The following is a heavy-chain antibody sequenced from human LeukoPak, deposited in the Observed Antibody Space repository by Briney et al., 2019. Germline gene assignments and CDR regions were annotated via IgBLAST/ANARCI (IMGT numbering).Heavy chain of an antibody. CDR1: GFTFSSFT. J-gene: IGHJ4*02. D-gene: IGHD6-19*01. CDR3: AKDHGVAVAGMYY. CDR2: ISGTGGNT. Sequence: GGSLRLSCAASGFTFSSFTMSWVRQAPGKGLEWVSSISGTGGNTYYADSVKGRFTLSRDNSRNTLYLQMNSLRAEDTAVYYCAKDHGVAVAGMYYWGQGTLATVS. V-gene: IGHV3-23*01.